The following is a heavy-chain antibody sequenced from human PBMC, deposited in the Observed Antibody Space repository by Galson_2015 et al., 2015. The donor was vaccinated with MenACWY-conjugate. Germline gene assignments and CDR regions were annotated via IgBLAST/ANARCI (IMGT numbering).Heavy chain of an antibody. CDR2: ISDSGAAT. CDR1: GFTFRQYA. CDR3: AKDVYMDV. J-gene: IGHJ6*03. Sequence: SLRLSCAVSGFTFRQYAISWVRQAPGTGLELVAIISDSGAATHYIDSVKGRFTISRDNSKNTLYLQMSRLRAEDTALYYCAKDVYMDVWGKGTTVSVSS. V-gene: IGHV3-23*01.